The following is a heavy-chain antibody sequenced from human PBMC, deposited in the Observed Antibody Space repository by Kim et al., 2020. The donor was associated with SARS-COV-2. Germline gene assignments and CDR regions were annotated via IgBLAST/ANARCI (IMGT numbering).Heavy chain of an antibody. CDR1: GFTFSSYG. V-gene: IGHV3-33*06. CDR2: ICYDGSNK. D-gene: IGHD4-17*01. J-gene: IGHJ4*02. Sequence: GGSLRLSCAASGFTFSSYGMHWVRQAPGQGLEWVAVICYDGSNKYYADSVKGLFTISRDNSKNTLYLQMNSLRAEDTAVYYCAKGARSTVTPDYWGQGTLVTVSS. CDR3: AKGARSTVTPDY.